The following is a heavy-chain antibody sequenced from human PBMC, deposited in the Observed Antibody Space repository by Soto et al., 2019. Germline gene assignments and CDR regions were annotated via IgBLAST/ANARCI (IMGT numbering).Heavy chain of an antibody. CDR1: GGSFTGDY. CDR2: VFGNGAGTP. V-gene: IGHV4-4*07. CDR3: ARGLPPYGGRRSPPSGAFED. Sequence: SETLSLTCSASGGSFTGDYWSWIRQPAGKGLQWIGRVFGNGAGTPIYNSLLKSRARMSADPSKRQFSLTLTSVTAADTAVYYCARGLPPYGGRRSPPSGAFEDWGQGIMVTVSS. J-gene: IGHJ4*02. D-gene: IGHD2-15*01.